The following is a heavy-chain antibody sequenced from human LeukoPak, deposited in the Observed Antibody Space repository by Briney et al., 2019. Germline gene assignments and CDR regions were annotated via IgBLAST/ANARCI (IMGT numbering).Heavy chain of an antibody. Sequence: GGSLRLSCAASGFTLSNNWMSWVRQAPGKGLEWVANIKEDGSQKYYLDSVKGRFTISRDNAKNSMYLQMNSLRAEDTAVYYCARWEIRGTAHQLDYWGQGTLVTVSS. CDR3: ARWEIRGTAHQLDY. V-gene: IGHV3-7*01. CDR2: IKEDGSQK. D-gene: IGHD1-7*01. CDR1: GFTLSNNW. J-gene: IGHJ4*02.